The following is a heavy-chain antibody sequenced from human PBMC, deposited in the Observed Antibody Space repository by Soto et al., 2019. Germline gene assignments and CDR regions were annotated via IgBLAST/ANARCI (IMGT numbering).Heavy chain of an antibody. CDR3: ACPRGYSYGNLGY. J-gene: IGHJ4*02. CDR1: GFTVSSKY. D-gene: IGHD5-18*01. V-gene: IGHV3-53*02. Sequence: EVQLVETGGGLIQPGGSLRLSCAASGFTVSSKYMSWVRQAPGKGLEWVSVIYSGGSTYYADSVKGRFTISRDNSKNTLYLQMNSLRAEDTAVYYCACPRGYSYGNLGYWGQGTLVTVSS. CDR2: IYSGGST.